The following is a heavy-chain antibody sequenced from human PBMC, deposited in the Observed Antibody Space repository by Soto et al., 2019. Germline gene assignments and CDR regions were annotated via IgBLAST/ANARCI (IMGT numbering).Heavy chain of an antibody. J-gene: IGHJ6*02. D-gene: IGHD6-13*01. Sequence: PGGSLRLSCAASGFTVSSNYMSWVRQAPGKGLEWVSVIYSGGSTYYADSVKGRFTISRDNSKNTLYLQMNSLRAEDTAVYYCARGDSSSWTNADYGMDVWGQGTTVTVSS. CDR2: IYSGGST. CDR3: ARGDSSSWTNADYGMDV. CDR1: GFTVSSNY. V-gene: IGHV3-53*01.